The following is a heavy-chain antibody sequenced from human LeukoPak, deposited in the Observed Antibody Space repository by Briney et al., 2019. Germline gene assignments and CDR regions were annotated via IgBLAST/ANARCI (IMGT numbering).Heavy chain of an antibody. D-gene: IGHD3-10*01. Sequence: AGGSVSLSCAASRFTFSSYSMIWIRQAPGKGLEWVSYISSSSSTIYYADSVKGRFTISRDNAKNSLYLQMNSLRAEDTAVYYCARVYYGSGSHIWGQGTLVTVSS. CDR1: RFTFSSYS. J-gene: IGHJ4*02. V-gene: IGHV3-48*01. CDR2: ISSSSSTI. CDR3: ARVYYGSGSHI.